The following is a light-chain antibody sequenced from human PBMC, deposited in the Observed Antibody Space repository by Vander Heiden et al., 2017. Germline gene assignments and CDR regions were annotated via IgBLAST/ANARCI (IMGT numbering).Light chain of an antibody. J-gene: IGLJ3*02. CDR2: SHN. CDR1: SSNIGRNT. Sequence: QSVLTQPPSASGTAGQRVTISCYGRSSNIGRNTVTWYQQLPGTAPKLLIYSHNQRPSGVPDRFSGAKSGTSASLAISGLQSEDEADYYCAAWDDNLSGWVYGGGTKLTVL. V-gene: IGLV1-44*01. CDR3: AAWDDNLSGWV.